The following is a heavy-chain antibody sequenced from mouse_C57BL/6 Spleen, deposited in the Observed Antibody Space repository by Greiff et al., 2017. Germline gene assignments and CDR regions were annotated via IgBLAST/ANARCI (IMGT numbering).Heavy chain of an antibody. CDR1: GYTFTDYE. CDR3: TRGGRQPFDY. CDR2: IDPETGGT. V-gene: IGHV1-15*01. D-gene: IGHD3-2*01. Sequence: QVQLQQSGAELVRPGASVTLSCKASGYTFTDYEMHWVKQTPVHGLEWIGAIDPETGGTAYNQKFKGKAILTADKSSSTAYMELRSLTSEDSAVYYCTRGGRQPFDYWGQGTTLTVSS. J-gene: IGHJ2*01.